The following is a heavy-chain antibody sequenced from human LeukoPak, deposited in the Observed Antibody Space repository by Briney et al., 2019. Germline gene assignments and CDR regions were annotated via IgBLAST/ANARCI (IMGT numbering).Heavy chain of an antibody. D-gene: IGHD3-10*01. J-gene: IGHJ4*02. CDR3: AIAMVRGVLDD. V-gene: IGHV4-34*01. CDR1: GGSFSGYH. Sequence: PSETLSLTCAVYGGSFSGYHWSWIRQPPGNGLEWIGEIDDSGSTNYNPFLKSRVTISVDTSKNQFSLKLSSVTAADTAVYYCAIAMVRGVLDDWGQGTLVTVSS. CDR2: IDDSGST.